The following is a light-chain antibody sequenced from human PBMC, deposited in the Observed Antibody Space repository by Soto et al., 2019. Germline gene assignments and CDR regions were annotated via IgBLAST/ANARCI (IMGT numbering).Light chain of an antibody. Sequence: EIVLTQSPATLSFSPGERATLSCRASQSVIRYLAWYQQRPGQAPRLLIYGASSRATGIPDRFSGSGSGTDFTLTISRLEPEDFAVYYCQQYGSSPWTFGQGTKVDIK. J-gene: IGKJ1*01. CDR3: QQYGSSPWT. CDR1: QSVIRY. V-gene: IGKV3-20*01. CDR2: GAS.